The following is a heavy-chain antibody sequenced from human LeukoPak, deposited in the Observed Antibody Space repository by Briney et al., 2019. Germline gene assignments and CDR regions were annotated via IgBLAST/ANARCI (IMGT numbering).Heavy chain of an antibody. D-gene: IGHD4-23*01. CDR2: INHSGST. CDR3: AREELRWSTKIFDY. J-gene: IGHJ4*02. V-gene: IGHV4-34*01. Sequence: SETLSLTCAVYGGSFSGYYWSWIRQPPGKGLEWIGEINHSGSTNYNPSLKSRVTISVDTSKNQFSLKLSSVTAADTAVYYCAREELRWSTKIFDYWGQGTLVTVSS. CDR1: GGSFSGYY.